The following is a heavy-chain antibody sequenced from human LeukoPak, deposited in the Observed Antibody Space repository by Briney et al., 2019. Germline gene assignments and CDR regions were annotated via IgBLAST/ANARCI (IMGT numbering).Heavy chain of an antibody. V-gene: IGHV5-51*01. J-gene: IGHJ4*02. CDR3: ARQATGLAARPVTLYYFDS. CDR2: IYPGDSET. Sequence: GESLKISCKGSGYSFTSYWMAWVRQMPGKGLEYMGIIYPGDSETRYSPSFQGQVTMSADKSISTTYLQWSSLKASDTAMYYCARQATGLAARPVTLYYFDSWGQGSLVTVSS. CDR1: GYSFTSYW. D-gene: IGHD6-6*01.